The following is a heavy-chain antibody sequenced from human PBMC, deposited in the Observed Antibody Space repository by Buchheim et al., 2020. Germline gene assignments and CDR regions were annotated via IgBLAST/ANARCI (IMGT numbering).Heavy chain of an antibody. D-gene: IGHD3-3*01. V-gene: IGHV4-59*01. CDR1: NGSISNYY. J-gene: IGHJ4*02. Sequence: QVQLQESGPGLVKPSETLSLTCTVSNGSISNYYWTWIRQSPGRDLEWIGHIYYSGTATYNPSLKSRVTISVDTFKDQFTLKLNSVTAADTAVYYCAGLNDFWSGYWDYWGQGIL. CDR2: IYYSGTA. CDR3: AGLNDFWSGYWDY.